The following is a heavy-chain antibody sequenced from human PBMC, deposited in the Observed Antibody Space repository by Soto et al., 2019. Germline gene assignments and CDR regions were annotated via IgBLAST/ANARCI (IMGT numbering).Heavy chain of an antibody. CDR1: GRSSRGCS. CDR2: INHSGST. V-gene: IGHV4-34*01. Sequence: PSETRARTWSLYGRSSRGCSVSCLRSEPRRGLEWIGEINHSGSTNYNPSLKSRVTISVDTSKNQFSLKLSSVTAADTAVYYCARGRYSPHYYYYYYGMDGCGQGTTVTLSS. D-gene: IGHD1-1*01. J-gene: IGHJ6*02. CDR3: ARGRYSPHYYYYYYGMDG.